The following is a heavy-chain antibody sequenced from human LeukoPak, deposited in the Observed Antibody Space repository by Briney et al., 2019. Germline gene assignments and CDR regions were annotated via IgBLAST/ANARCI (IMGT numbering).Heavy chain of an antibody. CDR3: ARGSQAAAGPYIDY. V-gene: IGHV4-34*01. CDR2: INHSGST. D-gene: IGHD6-13*01. Sequence: SETLSLTCAVYGGSFSGYYWSWIRQPPGKGLEWIGKINHSGSTNYNPSLKSRVTISVDTSKNQFSLKLSSVTAADTAVYYCARGSQAAAGPYIDYWGQGTLVTVSS. J-gene: IGHJ4*02. CDR1: GGSFSGYY.